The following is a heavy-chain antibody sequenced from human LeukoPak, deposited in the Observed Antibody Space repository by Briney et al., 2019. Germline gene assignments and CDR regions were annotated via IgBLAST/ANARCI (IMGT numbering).Heavy chain of an antibody. CDR1: GYSISYGYY. J-gene: IGHJ4*02. CDR2: IFQSGST. D-gene: IGHD1-14*01. CDR3: VRGINPADY. Sequence: AETLSLTCTVSGYSISYGYYWGWIRQSPGKGLEWIASIFQSGSTYYTPSLQSRVTISLDMSKNQFSLKMSSVTAADTAVYYCVRGINPADYWGQGTLVTVSS. V-gene: IGHV4-38-2*02.